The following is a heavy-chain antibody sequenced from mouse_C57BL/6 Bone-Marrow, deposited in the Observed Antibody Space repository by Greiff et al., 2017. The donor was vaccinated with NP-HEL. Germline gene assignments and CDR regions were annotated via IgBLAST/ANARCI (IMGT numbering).Heavy chain of an antibody. CDR2: ISSGGDYI. D-gene: IGHD2-4*01. J-gene: IGHJ3*01. Sequence: EVQGVESGEGLVKPGGSLKLSCAASGFTFSSSAMSWVRQTPEKRLEWVAYISSGGDYIYYADTVKGRFTISRDNARNTLYLQMSSLKSENTAMYYCTRGLWDYDGGYWGQGTLVTVSA. CDR3: TRGLWDYDGGY. V-gene: IGHV5-9-1*02. CDR1: GFTFSSSA.